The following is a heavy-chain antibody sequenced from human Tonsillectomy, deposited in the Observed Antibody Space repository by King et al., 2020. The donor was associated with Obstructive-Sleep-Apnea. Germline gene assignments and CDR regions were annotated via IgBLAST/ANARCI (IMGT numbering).Heavy chain of an antibody. D-gene: IGHD3-22*01. Sequence: VQLVESGAEVKKPGSSVKVSCKASGGTFSSYAISWVRQAPGQGLEWMGGIIPILGIANYAQKFQGRVTITADKSTRTASMELSSLRSEDTAVYYCAGDGEDDYYDSSSFGRGWFDPWGQGTLVTVSS. CDR2: IIPILGIA. V-gene: IGHV1-69*09. CDR3: AGDGEDDYYDSSSFGRGWFDP. J-gene: IGHJ5*02. CDR1: GGTFSSYA.